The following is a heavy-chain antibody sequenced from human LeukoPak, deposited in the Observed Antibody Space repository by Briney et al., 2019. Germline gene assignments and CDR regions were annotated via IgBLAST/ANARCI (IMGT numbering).Heavy chain of an antibody. D-gene: IGHD4-17*01. Sequence: PGGSLRLSCVVSGLSFTSAWMTWVRQAPGRGLEWLGHIASQTAGGTTDYAAAVRGRFTISRDDSKNTVYLQVNSLKTEDTGLYYCTTGLTVTTNYWGQGTLVTVSS. CDR1: GLSFTSAW. CDR2: IASQTAGGTT. J-gene: IGHJ4*02. V-gene: IGHV3-15*04. CDR3: TTGLTVTTNY.